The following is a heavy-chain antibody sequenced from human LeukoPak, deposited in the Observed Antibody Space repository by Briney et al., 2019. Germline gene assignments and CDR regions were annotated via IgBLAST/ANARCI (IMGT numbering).Heavy chain of an antibody. Sequence: SQTLSLTCAISGDSVSSNSAAWNWIRQSPSRGLGWLGRTYYRSKWYNDYGVSVKSRININADTSKNRFSLQLNSVTPVDTAVYYCACILVWDSSGDPVYFMDVWGQGILVTVSS. D-gene: IGHD3-22*01. CDR3: ACILVWDSSGDPVYFMDV. CDR2: TYYRSKWYN. J-gene: IGHJ4*02. CDR1: GDSVSSNSAA. V-gene: IGHV6-1*01.